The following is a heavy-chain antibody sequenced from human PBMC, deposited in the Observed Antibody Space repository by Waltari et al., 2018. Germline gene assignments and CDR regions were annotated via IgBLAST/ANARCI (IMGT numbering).Heavy chain of an antibody. CDR1: AFSGSSNH. D-gene: IGHD2-15*01. CDR2: IYSYGRT. J-gene: IGHJ4*02. CDR3: ARDPRWYESGD. Sequence: EVPLVDSGGGLIQPGGSLNLSCVASAFSGSSNHMRWVRQAPGKGLEWVSVIYSYGRTNYAESVKGRFTISRDSSKNTVYLQMSSLRVEDTAIYYCARDPRWYESGDWGQGTLVTVSS. V-gene: IGHV3-53*01.